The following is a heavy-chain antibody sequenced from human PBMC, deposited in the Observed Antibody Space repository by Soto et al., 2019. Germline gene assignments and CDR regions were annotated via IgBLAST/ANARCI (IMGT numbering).Heavy chain of an antibody. CDR3: AKTTPRLRNAFDI. V-gene: IGHV3-23*01. Sequence: GGSLRLSCAASGFTFSSYAMSWVRQAPGKGLEWVSAVSGSVGSTYYADSVKGRFTISRDNSKNTLYLQMNSLRAEDTAVYYCAKTTPRLRNAFDIWGQGTMVTVSS. CDR2: VSGSVGST. D-gene: IGHD3-3*01. J-gene: IGHJ3*02. CDR1: GFTFSSYA.